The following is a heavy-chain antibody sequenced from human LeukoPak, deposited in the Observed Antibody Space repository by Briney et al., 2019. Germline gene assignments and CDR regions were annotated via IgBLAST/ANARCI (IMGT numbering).Heavy chain of an antibody. CDR1: GGSINSYY. Sequence: PSETLSLNCTVSGGSINSYYWSWLRQPPGKGLEWIGFIYYSGSTHYKSSLKSRVTISVDTSKNQFSLRLSSVTAADTAVYYCGRHSVSSPHYFDYWGQGTLVTVSS. J-gene: IGHJ4*02. D-gene: IGHD1-26*01. CDR3: GRHSVSSPHYFDY. V-gene: IGHV4-59*08. CDR2: IYYSGST.